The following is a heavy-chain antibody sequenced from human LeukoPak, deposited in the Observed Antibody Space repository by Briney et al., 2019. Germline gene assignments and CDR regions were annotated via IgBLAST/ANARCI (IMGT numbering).Heavy chain of an antibody. D-gene: IGHD3-3*01. CDR3: GRAGVYDFWSGYYSFDP. Sequence: PSETLSLTCAVYGGSFSGYYWSWIRQPPGKGLEWIGEINHSGSTNYNPSLKSRVTISVDTSKNQFSLKLSSVTAADTAVFYCGRAGVYDFWSGYYSFDPWGQGTLVTVSS. CDR1: GGSFSGYY. V-gene: IGHV4-34*01. CDR2: INHSGST. J-gene: IGHJ5*02.